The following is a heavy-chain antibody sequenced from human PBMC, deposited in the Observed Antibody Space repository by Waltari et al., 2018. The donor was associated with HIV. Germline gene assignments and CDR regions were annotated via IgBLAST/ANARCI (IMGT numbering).Heavy chain of an antibody. D-gene: IGHD2-8*02. V-gene: IGHV4-34*01. CDR2: VNDSGS. Sequence: QVQLQQWGAGLLKTSETLSLTCAVYGGSFSGYHWSWIRQPPGKGLEWIGEVNDSGSTISADTSKNQFSLKLSSVTAADTAVYYCARVPTLVYFDYWGQGNLVTVSS. J-gene: IGHJ4*02. CDR3: ARVPTLVYFDY. CDR1: GGSFSGYH.